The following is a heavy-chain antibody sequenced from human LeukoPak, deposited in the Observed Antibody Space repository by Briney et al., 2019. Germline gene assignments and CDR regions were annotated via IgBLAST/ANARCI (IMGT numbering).Heavy chain of an antibody. Sequence: SETLSLTCTVSGGSISSSSYYWGWIRQPPGTGLEWIGSIYYSGSTYYNPSLKSRVTISVDTSKNQFSLKLSSVTAADTAVYYCARQSSGSYYEAFDIWGQGTMVTVSS. CDR3: ARQSSGSYYEAFDI. V-gene: IGHV4-39*01. D-gene: IGHD1-26*01. J-gene: IGHJ3*02. CDR2: IYYSGST. CDR1: GGSISSSSYY.